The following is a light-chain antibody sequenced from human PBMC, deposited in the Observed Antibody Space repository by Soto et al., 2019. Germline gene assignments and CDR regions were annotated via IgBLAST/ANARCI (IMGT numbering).Light chain of an antibody. V-gene: IGLV2-23*02. CDR1: SSDVGSYNL. CDR3: CSYAGSSTPLI. Sequence: QSVLTQPSPLSGSPGQSITISCTGNSSDVGSYNLVSWYQQHPGKAPKLMIYEVSKRPSGVSNRFSGSKSGNTASLTISELQAEDEADYYCCSYAGSSTPLIFGTGTKVTVL. J-gene: IGLJ1*01. CDR2: EVS.